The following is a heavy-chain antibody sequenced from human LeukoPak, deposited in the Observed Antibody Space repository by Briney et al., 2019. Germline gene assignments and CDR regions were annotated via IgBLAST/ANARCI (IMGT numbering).Heavy chain of an antibody. Sequence: SETLSLTCAVSGGSISSGGYSWSWIRQPPGKGLEWIGYIYYSGITYYNPSLKSRVTISVDTSKNQFSLKLSSVTAADTAVYYCARPNPDDYGDPHFDYWGQGPLVTVSS. D-gene: IGHD4-17*01. J-gene: IGHJ4*02. CDR2: IYYSGIT. CDR3: ARPNPDDYGDPHFDY. CDR1: GGSISSGGYS. V-gene: IGHV4-30-4*07.